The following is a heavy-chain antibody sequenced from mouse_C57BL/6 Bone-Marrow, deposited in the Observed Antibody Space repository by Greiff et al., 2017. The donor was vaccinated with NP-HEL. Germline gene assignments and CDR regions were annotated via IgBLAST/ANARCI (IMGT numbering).Heavy chain of an antibody. D-gene: IGHD4-1*01. CDR1: GFTFSSYG. J-gene: IGHJ4*01. CDR2: ISSGGSYT. V-gene: IGHV5-6*01. Sequence: EVMLVESGGDLVKPGGSLKLSCAASGFTFSSYGMSWVRQTPDKRLEWVATISSGGSYTYYPDSVKGRFTISRDNAKNTLYLQMSSLKSEDTAMYYCARHNWDGYAMDYWGQGTSVTVSS. CDR3: ARHNWDGYAMDY.